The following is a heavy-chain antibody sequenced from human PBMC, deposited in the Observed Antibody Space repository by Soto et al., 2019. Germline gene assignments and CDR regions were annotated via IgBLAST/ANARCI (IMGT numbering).Heavy chain of an antibody. CDR3: ARVGGSYCTNGVCYLRPQSYYYYYMDV. D-gene: IGHD2-8*01. CDR2: MNPNGGST. J-gene: IGHJ6*03. CDR1: GYTFTSYY. Sequence: GASAKVSCKESGYTFTSYYINWVRHETGQGLEWMGWMNPNGGSTSYAQKFQGRVTMTRNTSTSTVYMELSSLRSEDTAVYYCARVGGSYCTNGVCYLRPQSYYYYYMDVWGKGTTVTVSS. V-gene: IGHV1-8*01.